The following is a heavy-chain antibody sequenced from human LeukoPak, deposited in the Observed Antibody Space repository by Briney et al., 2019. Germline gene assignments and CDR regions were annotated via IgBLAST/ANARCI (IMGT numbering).Heavy chain of an antibody. CDR1: GYTFTSYG. V-gene: IGHV1-69*05. CDR3: ARDAQLGIVRYFDL. J-gene: IGHJ2*01. CDR2: IIPIFGTA. D-gene: IGHD7-27*01. Sequence: SVKVSCKASGYTFTSYGISWVRQAPGQGLEWMGGIIPIFGTANYAQKFQGRVTITTDESTSTAYMELSSLRSEDTAVYYCARDAQLGIVRYFDLWGRGTLVTVSS.